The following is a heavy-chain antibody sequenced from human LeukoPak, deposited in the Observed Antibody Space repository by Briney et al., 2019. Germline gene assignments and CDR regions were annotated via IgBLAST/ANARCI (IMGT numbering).Heavy chain of an antibody. Sequence: GGSLRLSCAASGFTLSNYPMGWVRQAPVKGLEWLSAIGEEKSGSWTKSADSVKGRFTISRDNSKNTLYLQMNSLRAEDTAVYYCAKEFRHSSGSDFDYWGQGTLVTVSS. CDR1: GFTLSNYP. V-gene: IGHV3-23*01. J-gene: IGHJ4*02. D-gene: IGHD6-19*01. CDR2: IGEEKSGSWT. CDR3: AKEFRHSSGSDFDY.